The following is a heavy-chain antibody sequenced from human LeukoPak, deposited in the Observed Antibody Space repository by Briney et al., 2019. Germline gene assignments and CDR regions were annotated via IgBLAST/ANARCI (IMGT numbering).Heavy chain of an antibody. CDR3: AKDQRDYYGSGSSTHLDY. CDR2: IYSGGST. D-gene: IGHD3-10*01. Sequence: GGSLRLSCAASGFTVSSNYMSWVRQAPGKGLEWVSVIYSGGSTYYADSVKGRFTISRHNSKNTLYLQMNSLRAEDTAVYYCAKDQRDYYGSGSSTHLDYWGQGTLVTVSS. J-gene: IGHJ4*02. CDR1: GFTVSSNY. V-gene: IGHV3-53*01.